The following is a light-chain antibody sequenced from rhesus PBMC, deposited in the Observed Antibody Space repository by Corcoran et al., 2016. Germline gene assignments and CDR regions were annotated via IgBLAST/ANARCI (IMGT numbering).Light chain of an antibody. J-gene: IGKJ4*01. CDR3: QQHDNSPRT. CDR1: QGISNW. Sequence: DIQMTQSPSSLPASVGDRVTLTCRASQGISNWLAWYQQKPGKAPKLLIYRASNLETGAPSRFSGSGSGTDFTLTISSLQPADIATYYCQQHDNSPRTFGGGTKVEIK. CDR2: RAS. V-gene: IGKV1-69*01.